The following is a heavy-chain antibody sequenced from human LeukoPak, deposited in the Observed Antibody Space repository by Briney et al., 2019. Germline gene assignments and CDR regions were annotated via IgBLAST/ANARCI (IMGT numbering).Heavy chain of an antibody. Sequence: PGGSLRLSCAASGFTFSSYWMSWVRQAPGKGLEWVANIKQDGSEKYYVDSVKGRFTISRDNAKNSLYLQTNSLRAEDTAVYYCARLGTYGSGSYSSFDAFDIWGQGTMVTVSS. V-gene: IGHV3-7*01. J-gene: IGHJ3*02. CDR1: GFTFSSYW. D-gene: IGHD3-10*01. CDR3: ARLGTYGSGSYSSFDAFDI. CDR2: IKQDGSEK.